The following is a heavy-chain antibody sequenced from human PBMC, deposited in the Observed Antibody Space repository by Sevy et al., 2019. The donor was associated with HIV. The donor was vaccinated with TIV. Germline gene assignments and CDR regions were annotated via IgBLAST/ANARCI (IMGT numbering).Heavy chain of an antibody. CDR2: IKQDGTDK. Sequence: GGSLRLSCAASGFTFATYWMTWVRQAPGKGLEWVAYIKQDGTDKYYVDSVRGRFAISRDNAKNSLYLHMSGLRAEDTAVYYWARALADWGSFHYSSWGRGTLVTVSS. V-gene: IGHV3-7*01. CDR1: GFTFATYW. J-gene: IGHJ4*02. CDR3: ARALADWGSFHYSS. D-gene: IGHD3-16*02.